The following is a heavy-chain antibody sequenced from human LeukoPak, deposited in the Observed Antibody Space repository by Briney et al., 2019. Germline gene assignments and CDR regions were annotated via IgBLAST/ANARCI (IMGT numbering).Heavy chain of an antibody. CDR1: GFTFSSYG. CDR3: AKELSRRGWYHFDY. D-gene: IGHD6-19*01. V-gene: IGHV3-30*02. J-gene: IGHJ4*02. Sequence: GGSLRLSCAASGFTFSSYGMHWVRQAPGKGLEWVAFIRYDGSNKYYEDSVKGRFTISRDNSKNTLYLQMNSLRAEDTAVYYCAKELSRRGWYHFDYWGQGTLVTVSS. CDR2: IRYDGSNK.